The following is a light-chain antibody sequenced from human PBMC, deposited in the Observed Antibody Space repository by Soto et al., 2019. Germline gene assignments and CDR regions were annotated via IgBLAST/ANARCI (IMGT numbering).Light chain of an antibody. CDR1: QNIKTY. J-gene: IGKJ1*01. Sequence: DIQMTQSPSTLSASVGDSVTITCRASQNIKTYLNWYQQKPGKAPNLLIYDASSLQSGVPSRFSGSGSGTEFTLTISSLQSEDFAVYYCQQYNNWPPTWTFGQGTKVDIK. CDR2: DAS. CDR3: QQYNNWPPTWT. V-gene: IGKV1-5*01.